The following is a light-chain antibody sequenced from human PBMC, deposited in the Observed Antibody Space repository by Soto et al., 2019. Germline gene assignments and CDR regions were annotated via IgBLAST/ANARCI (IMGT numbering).Light chain of an antibody. CDR3: QQANSFPLT. CDR2: TAS. Sequence: DIQMTQSPSSVSASVGDRVTITCRASQGISSLLAWYQQKPGKAPNLLIHTASSLQSGVPSRFSGSGSGTDFTLTISSPQPEDSATYYCQQANSFPLTFGGGTKVEIK. V-gene: IGKV1-12*01. CDR1: QGISSL. J-gene: IGKJ4*01.